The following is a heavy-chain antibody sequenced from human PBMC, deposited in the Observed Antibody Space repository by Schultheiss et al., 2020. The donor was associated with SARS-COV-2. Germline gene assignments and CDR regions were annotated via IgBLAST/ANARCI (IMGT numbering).Heavy chain of an antibody. Sequence: GESLKISCAASGFTFSSYALSWVRQAPGKGLEWVSGISGHTGSTYYADSVKGRFTISRDNAKNSLYLQMNSLRPEDTAVYYCARGGLGLDSWGQGTLVTVSS. J-gene: IGHJ4*02. D-gene: IGHD6-19*01. CDR2: ISGHTGST. V-gene: IGHV3-23*01. CDR3: ARGGLGLDS. CDR1: GFTFSSYA.